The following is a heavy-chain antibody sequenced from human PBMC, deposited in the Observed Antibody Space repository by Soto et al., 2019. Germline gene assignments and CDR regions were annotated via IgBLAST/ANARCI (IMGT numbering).Heavy chain of an antibody. CDR2: IRSKANSYAT. J-gene: IGHJ6*02. V-gene: IGHV3-73*02. CDR3: TRPHYYYGMDV. CDR1: GFTFSGSA. Sequence: EVQLVESGGGLVQPGGSLKLSCAASGFTFSGSAMHWVRQASGKGLEWVGRIRSKANSYATAYAASVEGRFTISRDDSKNTAYLQMNSLKTEDTAVYYCTRPHYYYGMDVWGQGTTVTVSS.